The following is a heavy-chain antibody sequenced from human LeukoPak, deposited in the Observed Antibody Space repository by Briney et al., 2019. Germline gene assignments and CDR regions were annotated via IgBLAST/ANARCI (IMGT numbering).Heavy chain of an antibody. D-gene: IGHD3-22*01. V-gene: IGHV3-7*01. CDR3: AREPGSSGSLIPYYYYYYMDV. Sequence: GGSLRLSCAASGFTFSSYWMSWVRQAPGKGLEWVANIKQDGSEKYYVDSVKGRFTISRDNAKNSLYLQMNSLRAEDTAVYYCAREPGSSGSLIPYYYYYYMDVWGKGTTVTISS. CDR2: IKQDGSEK. J-gene: IGHJ6*03. CDR1: GFTFSSYW.